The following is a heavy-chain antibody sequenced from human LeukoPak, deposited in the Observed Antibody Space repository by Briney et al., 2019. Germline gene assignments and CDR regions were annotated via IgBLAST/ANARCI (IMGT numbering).Heavy chain of an antibody. CDR1: GYSISSGYY. CDR3: ARLLPTYYDFWSGPWAFDI. Sequence: PSETLSLTCAVSGYSISSGYYWGWIRQPPGKGLEWIGSIYHSGSTYYNPSPKSRVTISVDTSKNQFSLKLSSVTAADTAVYYCARLLPTYYDFWSGPWAFDIWGQGTMVTVSS. CDR2: IYHSGST. D-gene: IGHD3-3*01. J-gene: IGHJ3*02. V-gene: IGHV4-38-2*01.